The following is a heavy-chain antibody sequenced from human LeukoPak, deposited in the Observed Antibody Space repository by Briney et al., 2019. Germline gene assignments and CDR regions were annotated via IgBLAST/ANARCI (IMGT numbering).Heavy chain of an antibody. V-gene: IGHV3-49*03. CDR1: GFTFGDYA. D-gene: IGHD3-3*01. CDR2: IKSKVYGETL. Sequence: QAGRSLRLSCAASGFTFGDYAMGWFRQAPGNGLEWLSFIKSKVYGETLEYAASVKGRFTISRDDSKSIAYLHMNSLETEDAAIYFCSRASFGVVVNMYYFDYWGLGTLVTVSS. CDR3: SRASFGVVVNMYYFDY. J-gene: IGHJ4*02.